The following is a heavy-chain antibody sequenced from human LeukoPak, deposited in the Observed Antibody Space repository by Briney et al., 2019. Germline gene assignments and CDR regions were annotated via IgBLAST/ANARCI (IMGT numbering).Heavy chain of an antibody. V-gene: IGHV4-34*01. CDR1: GGSFGGYY. J-gene: IGHJ5*02. CDR3: ARASGGSCYSCYNWFDP. D-gene: IGHD2-15*01. Sequence: SETLSLTCAVYGGSFGGYYWSWIRQPPGKGLEWIGEINHSGSTNYNPSLKSRVTISVDTSKNQFSLKLSSVTAADTAVYYCARASGGSCYSCYNWFDPWGQGTLVTVSS. CDR2: INHSGST.